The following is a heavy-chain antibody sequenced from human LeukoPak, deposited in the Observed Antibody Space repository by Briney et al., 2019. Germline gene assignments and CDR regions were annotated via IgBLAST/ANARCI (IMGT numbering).Heavy chain of an antibody. J-gene: IGHJ6*02. CDR1: GFTFSTYT. D-gene: IGHD3-16*02. V-gene: IGHV3-48*02. CDR2: ISSSSSTI. Sequence: GGSLRLSCVASGFTFSTYTMSWVRQAPGKGLEWVSYISSSSSTIYYADSVKGRFTISRDNAKNSLYLQMNSLRDEDTAVYYCARDRIVGAYYYYGMDVWGQGTTVTVSS. CDR3: ARDRIVGAYYYYGMDV.